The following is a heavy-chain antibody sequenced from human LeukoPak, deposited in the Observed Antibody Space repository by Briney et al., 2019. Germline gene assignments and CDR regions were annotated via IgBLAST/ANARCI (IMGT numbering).Heavy chain of an antibody. V-gene: IGHV1-2*02. D-gene: IGHD3-16*02. CDR3: ASTVHGLPYYDYVWGSYRPDPRPYNWFDP. J-gene: IGHJ5*02. Sequence: GASVKVSCKASGYTFTGYYMHWVRQAPGQGLEWMGWINPNSGGTNYAQKFQGRVTMTRDTSISTAYMELSRLRSDDTAVYYCASTVHGLPYYDYVWGSYRPDPRPYNWFDPWGQGTLVTVSS. CDR1: GYTFTGYY. CDR2: INPNSGGT.